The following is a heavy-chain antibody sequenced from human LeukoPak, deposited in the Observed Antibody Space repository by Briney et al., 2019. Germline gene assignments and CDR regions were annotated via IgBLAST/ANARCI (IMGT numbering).Heavy chain of an antibody. D-gene: IGHD3-16*01. CDR1: GASLNNYY. CDR2: FYTSGHT. Sequence: SETLSLTCSVAGASLNNYYWSWIRQPAGKGLEWIGRFYTSGHTSYNPSLKSRVSMSGDTSKNQFSLKLSSVSAADTAIYYCARLGGGESRTWGQGTLVIVSS. CDR3: ARLGGGESRT. V-gene: IGHV4-4*07. J-gene: IGHJ5*02.